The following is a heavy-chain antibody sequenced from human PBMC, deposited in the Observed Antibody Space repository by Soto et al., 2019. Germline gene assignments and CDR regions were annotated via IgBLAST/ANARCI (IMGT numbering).Heavy chain of an antibody. CDR2: MSPSGAEK. D-gene: IGHD4-4*01. V-gene: IGHV3-30-3*01. J-gene: IGHJ4*02. CDR1: GFSFSTNV. CDR3: ALGNIPGAPDYFDH. Sequence: QVQLVESGGDVVQPGTSLRLSCAASGFSFSTNVLHWVRQAPGKGLEWVAVMSPSGAEKYYTDSVKGRFTISRDNSKNTLYLQMNSLTTDDTAVYYCALGNIPGAPDYFDHWGQGTLVTVSS.